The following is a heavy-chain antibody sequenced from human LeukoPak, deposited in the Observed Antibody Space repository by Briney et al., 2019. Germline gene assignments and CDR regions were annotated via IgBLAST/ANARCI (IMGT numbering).Heavy chain of an antibody. Sequence: PGGSLRLSCAASGFTFSSYAMHWVRQAPGKGLEWVAVISYDGSNKYYADSVKGRFTISRDNSKNTLYLQMNSLRAEDTAVYYCARDYSSSALYFQHWGQGTLVTVSS. J-gene: IGHJ1*01. V-gene: IGHV3-30-3*01. CDR2: ISYDGSNK. D-gene: IGHD6-13*01. CDR1: GFTFSSYA. CDR3: ARDYSSSALYFQH.